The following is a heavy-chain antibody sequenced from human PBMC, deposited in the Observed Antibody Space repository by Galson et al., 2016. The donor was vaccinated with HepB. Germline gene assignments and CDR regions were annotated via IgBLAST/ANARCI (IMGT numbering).Heavy chain of an antibody. CDR2: IYHSGST. CDR3: ASQNYIFWNGYHFYGLDV. D-gene: IGHD3-3*01. V-gene: IGHV4-30-4*01. CDR1: GASISSGDYY. Sequence: TLYLPCPVSGASISSGDYYWHWIRQPPGKGLEGLGSIYHSGSTHYNPSLTSRVSISEDTSTNQFSLNLSPVPAADQAVYYCASQNYIFWNGYHFYGLDVWVQGTTVTVSS. J-gene: IGHJ6*02.